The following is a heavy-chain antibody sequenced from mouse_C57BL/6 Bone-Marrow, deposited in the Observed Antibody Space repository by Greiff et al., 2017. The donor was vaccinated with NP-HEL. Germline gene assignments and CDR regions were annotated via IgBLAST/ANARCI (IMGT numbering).Heavy chain of an antibody. D-gene: IGHD4-1*01. V-gene: IGHV1-66*01. CDR3: GSDWDGDWYFDV. CDR1: GYSFTSYY. Sequence: QVQLQQSGPELVKPGASVKISCKASGYSFTSYYIHWVKQRPGQGLEWIGWIYPGSGNTKYNEKFKGKATLTADTSSSTAYMQLSSLTSEDSAVYYCGSDWDGDWYFDVWGTGTTVTVSS. J-gene: IGHJ1*03. CDR2: IYPGSGNT.